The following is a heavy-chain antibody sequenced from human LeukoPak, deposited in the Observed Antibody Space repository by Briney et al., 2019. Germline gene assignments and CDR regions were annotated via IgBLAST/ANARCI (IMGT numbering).Heavy chain of an antibody. D-gene: IGHD3-22*01. J-gene: IGHJ2*01. CDR2: INHSGST. CDR1: DYSISSGYY. Sequence: SETLSLTCAVSDYSISSGYYWGWIRQPPGKGLEWIGSINHSGSTYYNPSLESRVTISLDTSKNQFSLKLNSVTAADTAVYYCARERVYFYDSSGYYYGYFDLWGRGTLVTVSS. V-gene: IGHV4-38-2*02. CDR3: ARERVYFYDSSGYYYGYFDL.